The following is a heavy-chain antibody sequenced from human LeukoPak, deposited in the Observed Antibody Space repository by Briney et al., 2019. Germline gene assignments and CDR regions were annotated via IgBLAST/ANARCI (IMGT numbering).Heavy chain of an antibody. Sequence: GESLKISCKGSGYSFTNYWIGWVRQMPGKGLEWMGFIYPGDSDTRNSPSFQGQVTSSADKSISTAYLQWSSLKASDTAMYYCARRVDFWSGPYGMDVWGQGTTVTVSS. D-gene: IGHD3-3*01. CDR1: GYSFTNYW. J-gene: IGHJ6*02. CDR2: IYPGDSDT. V-gene: IGHV5-51*01. CDR3: ARRVDFWSGPYGMDV.